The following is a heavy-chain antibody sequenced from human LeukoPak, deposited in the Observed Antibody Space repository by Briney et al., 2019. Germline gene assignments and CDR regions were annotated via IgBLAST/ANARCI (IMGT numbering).Heavy chain of an antibody. Sequence: GASVKVSCKASGYTFTNYGISWVRQAPGQGLEWMGWISANNNNTIYAQNLQGRVTMTTDTSTSTAYMELRSLRSDDTAVYYCAIEANDLLTGYFLRGAMDYWGQGTLVTVS. CDR3: AIEANDLLTGYFLRGAMDY. CDR1: GYTFTNYG. V-gene: IGHV1-18*01. CDR2: ISANNNNT. D-gene: IGHD3-9*01. J-gene: IGHJ4*02.